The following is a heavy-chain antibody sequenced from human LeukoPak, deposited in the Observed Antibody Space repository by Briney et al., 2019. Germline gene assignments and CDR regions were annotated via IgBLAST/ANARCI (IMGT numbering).Heavy chain of an antibody. J-gene: IGHJ4*02. CDR3: VIGVGWQPDY. V-gene: IGHV4-59*02. CDR1: GDSVTGYY. CDR2: IYKIGTT. D-gene: IGHD2-15*01. Sequence: TPSETLSLTCTVFGDSVTGYYLNWVRQPPGKGLEWIGHIYKIGTTNYNPSLKSRLTISADTSKNQFSLKLRSVTAADTAVYYRVIGVGWQPDYWGQGALVTVSS.